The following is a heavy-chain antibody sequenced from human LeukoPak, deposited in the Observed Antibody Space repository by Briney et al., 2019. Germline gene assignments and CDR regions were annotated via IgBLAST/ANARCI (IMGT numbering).Heavy chain of an antibody. V-gene: IGHV1-2*02. Sequence: ASVKVSCTTSGFTFTAHYINWVRQAPGQGLEWMGWIKPDTGVTYYAQTFQGRFTMTVDVSISTVSMELTSLRSDDTAIYYCARDNNWGPDYWGQGTLVTVPS. D-gene: IGHD7-27*01. CDR3: ARDNNWGPDY. J-gene: IGHJ4*02. CDR1: GFTFTAHY. CDR2: IKPDTGVT.